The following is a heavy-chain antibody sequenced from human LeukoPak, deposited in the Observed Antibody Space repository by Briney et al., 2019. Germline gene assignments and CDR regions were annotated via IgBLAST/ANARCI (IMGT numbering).Heavy chain of an antibody. CDR3: AKSILPVTTSCSFDY. CDR1: GFTFSSYA. CDR2: ISGSGGST. D-gene: IGHD2-2*01. V-gene: IGHV3-23*01. J-gene: IGHJ4*02. Sequence: GGSLRLSCAASGFTFSSYAMSWVRQAPGKGLEWVSAISGSGGSTYYADSVKGRFTISRDNSKNTLYLQMNSLRAEDTAVYYCAKSILPVTTSCSFDYWGQGTLVTVSS.